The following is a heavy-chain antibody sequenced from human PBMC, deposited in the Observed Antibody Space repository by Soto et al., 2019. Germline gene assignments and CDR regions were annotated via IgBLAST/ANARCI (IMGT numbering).Heavy chain of an antibody. V-gene: IGHV4-34*01. D-gene: IGHD6-19*01. CDR2: INHSGST. Sequence: SETLSLTCAVYGGSFSGYYWSWIRQPPGKGLEWIGEINHSGSTNYNPSLKSRVTISVDTSKNQFSLKLSSVTAADTAVYYCARGLTYSSGWYRNWGQGTLVTVSS. J-gene: IGHJ4*02. CDR3: ARGLTYSSGWYRN. CDR1: GGSFSGYY.